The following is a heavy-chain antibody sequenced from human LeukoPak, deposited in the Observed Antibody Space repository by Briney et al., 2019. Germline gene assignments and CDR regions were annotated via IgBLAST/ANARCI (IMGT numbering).Heavy chain of an antibody. Sequence: PSETLSLTCSVSGDSISLSFYYWGWIRQPPGKALEWIGSIYYSGSTYYNPSLKSRVTISVDTSKNQFSLKLSSVTAADTAVYYCARSGYYGSGSYLPLDYFDYWGQGTLVTVSS. CDR2: IYYSGST. J-gene: IGHJ4*02. V-gene: IGHV4-39*07. CDR3: ARSGYYGSGSYLPLDYFDY. CDR1: GDSISLSFYY. D-gene: IGHD3-10*01.